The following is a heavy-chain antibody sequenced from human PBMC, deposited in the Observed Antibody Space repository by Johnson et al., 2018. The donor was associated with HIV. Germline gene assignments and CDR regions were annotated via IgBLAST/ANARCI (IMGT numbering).Heavy chain of an antibody. CDR2: INSDGSST. J-gene: IGHJ3*02. V-gene: IGHV3-74*01. Sequence: VQLVESGGGLVQPGGSLRLSCAASGFTFSSYWMHWVRQAPGKGLVWVSRINSDGSSTSYADSVKGRFTISRDNAKNTLYLQMNSLRAEDTAVYYCARELRIAARGLAFDIWGRGTMVTVSS. CDR3: ARELRIAARGLAFDI. CDR1: GFTFSSYW. D-gene: IGHD6-6*01.